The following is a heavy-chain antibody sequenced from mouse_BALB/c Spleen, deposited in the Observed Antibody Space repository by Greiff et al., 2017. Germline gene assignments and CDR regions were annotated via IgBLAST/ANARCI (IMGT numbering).Heavy chain of an antibody. D-gene: IGHD2-4*01. CDR2: IYWDDDK. V-gene: IGHV8-12*01. Sequence: QVTLKVSGPGILQPSQTLSLTCSFSGFSLSTSGMGVSWIRQPSGKGLEWLAHIYWDDDKRYNPSLKSRLTISKDTSRNQVFLKITSVDTADTATYYCARRYDYDGRAWFAYWGQGTLVTVSA. CDR1: GFSLSTSGMG. J-gene: IGHJ3*01. CDR3: ARRYDYDGRAWFAY.